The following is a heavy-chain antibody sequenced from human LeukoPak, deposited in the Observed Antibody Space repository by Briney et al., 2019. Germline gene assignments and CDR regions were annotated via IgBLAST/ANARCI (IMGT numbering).Heavy chain of an antibody. Sequence: SETLSLTCTVSGGSISSYYWSWLRQPPGKGLEWIGYIYYSGTTSYNPSLKSRVTISVDTSKNQFSLKLTSVTAADTAVYYCATYCSSNRCYFDYWGQGTRVTVSS. V-gene: IGHV4-59*08. J-gene: IGHJ4*02. CDR3: ATYCSSNRCYFDY. CDR1: GGSISSYY. D-gene: IGHD2-2*01. CDR2: IYYSGTT.